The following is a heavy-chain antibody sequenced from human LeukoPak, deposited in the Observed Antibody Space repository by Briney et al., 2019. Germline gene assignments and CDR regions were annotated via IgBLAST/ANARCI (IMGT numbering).Heavy chain of an antibody. V-gene: IGHV5-51*01. CDR3: ARQGNNPRPNHY. CDR2: IYPGDSDT. J-gene: IGHJ4*02. CDR1: GYSFTTYW. Sequence: GESLKISCNASGYSFTTYWIGWVRQMPGKGLEWMGIIYPGDSDTRCSPSFQGQVTISADKSISTAYLQWSSLKASDTAMDYCARQGNNPRPNHYWGQGTLVTVSS. D-gene: IGHD1/OR15-1a*01.